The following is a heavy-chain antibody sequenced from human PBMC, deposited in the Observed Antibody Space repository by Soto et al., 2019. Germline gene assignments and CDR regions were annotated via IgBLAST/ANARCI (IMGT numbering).Heavy chain of an antibody. CDR1: GFTFSSYG. D-gene: IGHD6-13*01. J-gene: IGHJ3*02. CDR3: ARTAGGRVRGALDI. CDR2: IPNTENKK. Sequence: QVQLEESGGGEVQPGTSLRLSCVASGFTFSSYGMHWVRQAPGKGLEWVAVIPNTENKKYYADSVKGRFTISRDNSQNTLFLQMDSLMSEDTAVYYCARTAGGRVRGALDIWGQGTMVTVS. V-gene: IGHV3-30-3*01.